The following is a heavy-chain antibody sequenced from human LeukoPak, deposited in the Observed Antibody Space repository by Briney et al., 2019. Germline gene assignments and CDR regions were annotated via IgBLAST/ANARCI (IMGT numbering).Heavy chain of an antibody. J-gene: IGHJ5*02. V-gene: IGHV4-39*02. Sequence: EASETLSLTCTVSGGSISSSSYYWGWIRQPPGKGLEWIGSIYYSGSTYYNPSLKSRVTISVDTSKNQFSLKLSSVTAADTAVYYCARERGDGSGSYPLRPWGQGTLVTVSS. CDR2: IYYSGST. CDR1: GGSISSSSYY. CDR3: ARERGDGSGSYPLRP. D-gene: IGHD3-10*01.